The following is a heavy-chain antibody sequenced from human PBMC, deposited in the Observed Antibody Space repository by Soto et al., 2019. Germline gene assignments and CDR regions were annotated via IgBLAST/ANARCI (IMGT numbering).Heavy chain of an antibody. CDR3: AREKYEEMATKPDC. CDR2: ISTYTGNT. Sequence: GASVKVSCKASGYTFTSYGITWVRQAPGQGLEWMGWISTYTGNTNYAPKLQGRVTMTTDTSTSTAYMELRSLRSDDTAVYYCAREKYEEMATKPDCWGQGTLVTVSS. D-gene: IGHD5-12*01. J-gene: IGHJ4*02. CDR1: GYTFTSYG. V-gene: IGHV1-18*01.